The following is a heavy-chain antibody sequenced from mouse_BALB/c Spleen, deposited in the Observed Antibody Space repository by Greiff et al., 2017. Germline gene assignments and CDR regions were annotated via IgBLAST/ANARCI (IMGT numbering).Heavy chain of an antibody. Sequence: VQGVESGPGLVAPSQSLSITCTVSGFSLTGYGVNWVRQPPGKGLEWLGMIWGDGSTDYNSALKSRLSISKDNSKSQVFLKMNSLQTDDTARYYCARGYGNYRDAMDYWGQGTSGTVSS. CDR2: IWGDGST. D-gene: IGHD2-1*01. V-gene: IGHV2-6-7*01. CDR3: ARGYGNYRDAMDY. CDR1: GFSLTGYG. J-gene: IGHJ4*01.